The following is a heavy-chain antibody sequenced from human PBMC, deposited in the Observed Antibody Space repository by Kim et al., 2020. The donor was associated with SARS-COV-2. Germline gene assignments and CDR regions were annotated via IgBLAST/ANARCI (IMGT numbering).Heavy chain of an antibody. Sequence: GGSLRLSCAASGFTFSSYAMHWVRQAPGKGLEWVAVISYDGSNKYYADSVKGRFTISRDNSKKTLYLQMNSLRAEDTAVYYCARSSGAARFQHWGQGTLVTVSS. V-gene: IGHV3-30-3*01. CDR2: ISYDGSNK. CDR1: GFTFSSYA. D-gene: IGHD1-26*01. CDR3: ARSSGAARFQH. J-gene: IGHJ1*01.